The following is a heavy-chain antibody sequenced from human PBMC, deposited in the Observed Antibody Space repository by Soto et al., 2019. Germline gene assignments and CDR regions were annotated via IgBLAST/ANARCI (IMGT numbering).Heavy chain of an antibody. J-gene: IGHJ5*02. CDR2: MNPNTGGT. Sequence: ASVKVSCKTSGYTFTAYYVFWVRQAPGQGLEWLGWMNPNTGGTRYAQKFRGRVTMTRDTSISTAYMELSSLTSDDTAVYYCARGSLNIAARPLEPWGQGTLVTVSA. CDR3: ARGSLNIAARPLEP. CDR1: GYTFTAYY. V-gene: IGHV1-2*02. D-gene: IGHD6-13*01.